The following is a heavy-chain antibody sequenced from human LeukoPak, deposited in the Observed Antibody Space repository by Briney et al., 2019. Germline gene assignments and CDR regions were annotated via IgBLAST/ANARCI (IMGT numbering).Heavy chain of an antibody. CDR1: GYTFTGYY. V-gene: IGHV1-2*02. D-gene: IGHD3-3*01. J-gene: IGHJ5*02. CDR2: INPNSGGT. CDR3: ARKYYDFWSGYYENNWFDP. Sequence: GASVKVSCKASGYTFTGYYMHWVRQAPGQGLEWMGWINPNSGGTNYAQKFQGRVTMTRDTSISTAYMELSRLRSDDTAVYYCARKYYDFWSGYYENNWFDPWGQGTLVTVSS.